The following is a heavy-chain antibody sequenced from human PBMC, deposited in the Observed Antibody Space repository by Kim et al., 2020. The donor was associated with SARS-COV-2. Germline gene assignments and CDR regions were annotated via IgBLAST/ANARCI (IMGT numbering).Heavy chain of an antibody. CDR3: ARAYSSGWAYFDY. Sequence: GGSLRLSCAASGFTFSSYSMNWVRQAPGQGLEWVSSISISSSYMYYADSVKGRFTISRDNAKNSLYLQMNSLRAEDTAVYYCARAYSSGWAYFDYWGQGTLVTASP. V-gene: IGHV3-21*01. J-gene: IGHJ4*02. D-gene: IGHD6-19*01. CDR1: GFTFSSYS. CDR2: ISISSSYM.